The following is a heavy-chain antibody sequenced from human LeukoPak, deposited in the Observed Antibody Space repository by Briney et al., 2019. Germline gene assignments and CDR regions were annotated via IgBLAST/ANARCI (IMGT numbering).Heavy chain of an antibody. CDR2: IFSGGST. Sequence: GGSLRLSCAASGVTVSSNNMNWVRQAPGKGLEWVSVIFSGGSTYYADSVKGRFTISRDNSKNTLFLQMDSLRAEDTAVYYCARGEADYWGQGTLVTVSS. D-gene: IGHD2-21*01. J-gene: IGHJ4*02. V-gene: IGHV3-66*02. CDR3: ARGEADY. CDR1: GVTVSSNN.